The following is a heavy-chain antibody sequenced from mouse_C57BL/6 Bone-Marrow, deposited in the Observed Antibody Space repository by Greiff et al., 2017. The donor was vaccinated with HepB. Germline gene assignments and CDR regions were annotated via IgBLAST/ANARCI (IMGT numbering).Heavy chain of an antibody. CDR3: AIPHYYYASLYSVVYYFDY. CDR2: IYPSDSET. CDR1: GYTFTSYW. D-gene: IGHD1-1*01. J-gene: IGHJ2*01. V-gene: IGHV1-61*01. Sequence: QVQLQQPGAELVRPGSSVKLSCKASGYTFTSYWMDWVKQRPGQGLEWIGNIYPSDSETHYNQKFKDKATLTVDKSSSTAYMQLSSLTSEDSAVYYCAIPHYYYASLYSVVYYFDYWGQGTTLTVSS.